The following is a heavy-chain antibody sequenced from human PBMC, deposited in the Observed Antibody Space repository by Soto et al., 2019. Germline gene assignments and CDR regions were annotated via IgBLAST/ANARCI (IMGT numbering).Heavy chain of an antibody. Sequence: GGSLRLSCAASGFTFSNYIMHWVRQAPGKGLEWVAIILHDGNNKYYADSVKGRFTISRDNSKNTLYLQMNSLRTEDTAVYYCAKDGDGEGYFGNCFDPWGQGTLVTVSS. J-gene: IGHJ5*02. V-gene: IGHV3-30-3*01. CDR1: GFTFSNYI. CDR2: ILHDGNNK. D-gene: IGHD1-26*01. CDR3: AKDGDGEGYFGNCFDP.